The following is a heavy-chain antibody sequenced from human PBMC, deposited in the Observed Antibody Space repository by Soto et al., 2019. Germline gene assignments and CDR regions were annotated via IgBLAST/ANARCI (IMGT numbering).Heavy chain of an antibody. Sequence: EVQLVESGGGLVKPGGSLRLSCAASGFTFSSYSMNWVRQAPGKGLEWVSSISSSSSYIYYADSVKGRFTISRDNAKNSLYLQMNSLRAEDTAVHYCAREYYDFWSGYGCYYFAYWGQGSLVTVSS. D-gene: IGHD3-3*01. CDR1: GFTFSSYS. V-gene: IGHV3-21*01. CDR2: ISSSSSYI. J-gene: IGHJ4*02. CDR3: AREYYDFWSGYGCYYFAY.